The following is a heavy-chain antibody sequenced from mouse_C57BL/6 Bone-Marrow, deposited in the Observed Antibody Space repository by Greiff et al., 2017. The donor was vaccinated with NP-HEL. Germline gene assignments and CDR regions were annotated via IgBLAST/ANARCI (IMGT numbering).Heavy chain of an antibody. D-gene: IGHD1-1*01. J-gene: IGHJ3*02. CDR3: ARLNYYGSR. CDR2: IHPNSGST. Sequence: VKLQQPGAELVKPGASVKLSCKASGYTFTSYWMHWVKQRPGQGLEWIGMIHPNSGSTNYNEKFKSKATLTVDKSSSTAYMQLSSLTSEDSAVYYCARLNYYGSRWGQGTLVTVSA. V-gene: IGHV1-64*01. CDR1: GYTFTSYW.